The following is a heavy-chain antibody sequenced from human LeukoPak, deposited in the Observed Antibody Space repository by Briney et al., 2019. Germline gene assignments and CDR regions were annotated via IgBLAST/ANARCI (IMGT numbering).Heavy chain of an antibody. V-gene: IGHV4-31*03. D-gene: IGHD3-3*01. CDR2: TYYSGST. J-gene: IGHJ5*02. Sequence: PSETLSLTCTVSGGSISSGGYYWSWIRQHPGKGLEWIGYTYYSGSTYYNPSLKSRVTISVDTSKNQFSLKLSSVTAADTAVYYCAREEYYDFWSGYPYNWFDPWGQGTLVTVSS. CDR1: GGSISSGGYY. CDR3: AREEYYDFWSGYPYNWFDP.